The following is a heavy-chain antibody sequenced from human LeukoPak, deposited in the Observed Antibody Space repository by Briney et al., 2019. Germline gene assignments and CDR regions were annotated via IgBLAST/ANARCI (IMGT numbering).Heavy chain of an antibody. CDR2: INPNSGGT. V-gene: IGHV1-2*02. D-gene: IGHD4/OR15-4a*01. CDR3: ARDTGAGLTAYYYMDV. CDR1: GYTFTGYY. Sequence: EASVKVSCKASGYTFTGYYLHWVRQAPGQGLEWMGWINPNSGGTNYAQKFQGRVTMTRDTSISTAYMELSRLRSDDTAVYYCARDTGAGLTAYYYMDVWGKGTTVTISS. J-gene: IGHJ6*03.